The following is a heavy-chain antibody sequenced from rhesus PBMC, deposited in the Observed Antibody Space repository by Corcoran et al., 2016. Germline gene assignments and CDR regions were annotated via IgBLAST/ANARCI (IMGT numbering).Heavy chain of an antibody. D-gene: IGHD4-29*01. CDR1: GYSISSGYG. CDR3: ARDYGSSYRFDV. Sequence: QVQLQESGPGLVKPSETLSLTCAVSGYSISSGYGWSWIRQPPGKGLEWFGYISYSGSSYYTPSFKSRVTISIDTSKNQFSLKLSSVTAADTAVYYCARDYGSSYRFDVWGPGVLVTVSS. J-gene: IGHJ5-1*01. V-gene: IGHV4-127*01. CDR2: ISYSGSS.